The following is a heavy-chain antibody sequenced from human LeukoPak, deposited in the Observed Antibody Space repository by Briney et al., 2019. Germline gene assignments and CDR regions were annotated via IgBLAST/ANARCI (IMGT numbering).Heavy chain of an antibody. V-gene: IGHV1-69*13. D-gene: IGHD6-19*01. CDR2: IIPIFGTA. Sequence: SVKVSCKASGGTLSSYAISWVRQAPGQGLEWMGGIIPIFGTANYAQKFQGRVTITADESTSTAYMELSSLRSEDTAVYYCARVSSSGWYDYYYYYMDVWGKGTTVTVSS. CDR1: GGTLSSYA. CDR3: ARVSSSGWYDYYYYYMDV. J-gene: IGHJ6*03.